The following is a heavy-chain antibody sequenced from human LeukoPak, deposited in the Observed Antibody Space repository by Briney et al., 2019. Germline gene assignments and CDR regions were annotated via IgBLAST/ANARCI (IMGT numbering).Heavy chain of an antibody. CDR3: ARRRYTSGYLDY. CDR1: GDSISGFY. CDR2: IYYSGST. V-gene: IGHV4-59*08. D-gene: IGHD3-22*01. Sequence: SETLSLTCTVSGDSISGFYWSWIRHPPGKGRGWIGYIYYSGSTTYNPSLKSRVTISVDTSKSQFSLKLTSVNAADTAVYYCARRRYTSGYLDYWGQGTLVTVSS. J-gene: IGHJ4*02.